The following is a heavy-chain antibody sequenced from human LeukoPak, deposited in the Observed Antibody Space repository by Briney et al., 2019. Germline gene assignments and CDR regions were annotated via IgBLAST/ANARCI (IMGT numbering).Heavy chain of an antibody. CDR2: IYYSGST. CDR1: GGSISSYY. V-gene: IGHV4-59*01. D-gene: IGHD3-10*01. Sequence: PSETLSLTCSASGGSISSYYWSWIRQPPGKGLEWIGYIYYSGSTNYNPSLKSRVTISVDTSKNQFSLKLSSVTAADTAVYYCARDRRGYGSGSYYRIGGQFDPWGQGTLVTVSS. J-gene: IGHJ5*02. CDR3: ARDRRGYGSGSYYRIGGQFDP.